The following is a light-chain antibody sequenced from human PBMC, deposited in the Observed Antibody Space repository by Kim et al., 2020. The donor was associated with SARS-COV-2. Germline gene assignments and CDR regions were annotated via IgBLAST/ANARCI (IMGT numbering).Light chain of an antibody. V-gene: IGKV1-27*01. Sequence: ASVGDRVTITCRASQGLDNHLACFQQKPGKVPRRLIFAASTLQSGVPSRFSGSGSGTEFTLTISSLQPEDVATYYCQKYNSATRTFGGGTKVDIK. J-gene: IGKJ4*01. CDR1: QGLDNH. CDR2: AAS. CDR3: QKYNSATRT.